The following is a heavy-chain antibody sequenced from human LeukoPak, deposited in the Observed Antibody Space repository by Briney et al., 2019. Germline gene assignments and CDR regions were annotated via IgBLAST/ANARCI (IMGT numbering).Heavy chain of an antibody. CDR2: IRSKANSYAT. J-gene: IGHJ6*02. D-gene: IGHD3-10*01. Sequence: GGSLRLSCAASGFTFSGSAMHWVRQASGKGLEWVGRIRSKANSYATAYAASVRGRFTISRDDSKNTAYLQMNSLKTEDTAVYYCTGPGVIGGHYGMDVWGQGTTVTVSS. CDR1: GFTFSGSA. CDR3: TGPGVIGGHYGMDV. V-gene: IGHV3-73*01.